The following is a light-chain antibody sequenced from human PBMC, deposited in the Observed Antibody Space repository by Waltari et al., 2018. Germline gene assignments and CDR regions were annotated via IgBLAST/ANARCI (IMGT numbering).Light chain of an antibody. CDR3: SSYTSSSTWV. Sequence: QSALTQPASVSESPGQSITIPCPGTSIDVGGYNYVSWYQQHPGKAPKLMIYDVSKRPSGVSNRFSGSKSGNTASLTISGLQAEDEADYYCSSYTSSSTWVFGGGTKLTVL. CDR1: SIDVGGYNY. CDR2: DVS. J-gene: IGLJ3*02. V-gene: IGLV2-14*01.